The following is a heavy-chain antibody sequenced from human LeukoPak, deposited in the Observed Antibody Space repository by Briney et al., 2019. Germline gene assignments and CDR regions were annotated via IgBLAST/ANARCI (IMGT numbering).Heavy chain of an antibody. V-gene: IGHV1-2*02. CDR1: GYTFTGYY. J-gene: IGHJ6*02. CDR3: AKTYGSGSYFPNYYYYGMDV. Sequence: ASVKVSCKASGYTFTGYYMHWVRQAPGQGLEWMGWINPNSGGTNYAQKFQGRVTMTRDTSISTAYMELSRLRSDDTAVYYCAKTYGSGSYFPNYYYYGMDVWGQGTMVTVSS. CDR2: INPNSGGT. D-gene: IGHD3-10*01.